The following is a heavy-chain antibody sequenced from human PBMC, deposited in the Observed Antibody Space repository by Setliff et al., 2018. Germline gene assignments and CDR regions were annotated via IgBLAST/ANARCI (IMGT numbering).Heavy chain of an antibody. V-gene: IGHV1-69*05. CDR3: ARGAYCSSTSCPPWDY. J-gene: IGHJ4*02. CDR1: GGTFSSYA. Sequence: SVKVSCKASGGTFSSYAISWVRQAPGQGLEWMGGIIPIFGTANYAQKFQGRVTITTDESTSTAYMELSSLRPEDTAVYYCARGAYCSSTSCPPWDYWGQGTLVT. CDR2: IIPIFGTA. D-gene: IGHD2-2*01.